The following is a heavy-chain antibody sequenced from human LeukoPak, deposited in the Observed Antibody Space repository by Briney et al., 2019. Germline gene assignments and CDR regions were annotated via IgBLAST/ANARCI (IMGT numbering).Heavy chain of an antibody. V-gene: IGHV3-33*03. CDR3: ATDGPPEEVVSATFDY. Sequence: GGSLRLSCAASGLTFRTYGMHWLRQAPGKGLEWVAAIFYDGITKKYADSVKGRFTISRDNSKNTLYLQMNSLSAEDTAVYYCATDGPPEEVVSATFDYWGQGTLVTVSS. D-gene: IGHD2-15*01. CDR2: IFYDGITK. J-gene: IGHJ4*02. CDR1: GLTFRTYG.